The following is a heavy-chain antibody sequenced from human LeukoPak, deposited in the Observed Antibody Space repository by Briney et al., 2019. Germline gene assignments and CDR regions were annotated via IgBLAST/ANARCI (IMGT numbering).Heavy chain of an antibody. J-gene: IGHJ4*02. D-gene: IGHD6-6*01. CDR1: GGSISSYY. CDR2: IYTSGST. Sequence: SETLSLTCTVSGGSISSYYWSWIRQPAGKGLEWIGRIYTSGSTNYNPSLKSRVTMSVDTSKNQFSLKLSSVTAADTAVYYCARDLLPYSSSSFGYWGQGTLVTVSS. V-gene: IGHV4-4*07. CDR3: ARDLLPYSSSSFGY.